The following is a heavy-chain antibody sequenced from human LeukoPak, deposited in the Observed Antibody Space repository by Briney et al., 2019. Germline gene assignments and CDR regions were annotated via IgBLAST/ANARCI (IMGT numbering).Heavy chain of an antibody. Sequence: SETLSLTCAVYGVSFSGYYWSWIRQPPGKGLEWIGEINHSGSTNYNPSLKSRVTISVDTSKNQFSLKLSSVTAADTAVYYCARRGTVTQVFDYWGQGTLVTVSS. CDR3: ARRGTVTQVFDY. CDR1: GVSFSGYY. J-gene: IGHJ4*02. V-gene: IGHV4-34*01. CDR2: INHSGST. D-gene: IGHD4-17*01.